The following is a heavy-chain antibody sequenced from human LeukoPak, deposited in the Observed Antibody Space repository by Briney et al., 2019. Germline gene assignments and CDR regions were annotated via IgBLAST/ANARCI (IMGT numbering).Heavy chain of an antibody. CDR3: AKEACSGGSCYFDY. Sequence: GGSLRLSCTGSGFTFGDFAMSWLRQAPGKGLEWVSAISGSGGSTYYADSVKGRFTISRDNSKNTLYLQMNSLRAEDTAVYYCAKEACSGGSCYFDYWGQGTLVTVSS. CDR2: ISGSGGST. V-gene: IGHV3-23*01. CDR1: GFTFGDFA. D-gene: IGHD2-15*01. J-gene: IGHJ4*02.